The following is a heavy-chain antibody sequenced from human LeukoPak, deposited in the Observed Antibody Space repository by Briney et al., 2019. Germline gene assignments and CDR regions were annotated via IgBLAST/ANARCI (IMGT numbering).Heavy chain of an antibody. Sequence: SETLSLTCTVSGGSISSYYWSWIRQPPGKGLGWIGYIYYSGSTNYNPSLKSRVTISVDTSKNQFSLKLSSVTAADTAVYYCARVTAKNWLDPWGQGTLVTASS. CDR3: ARVTAKNWLDP. V-gene: IGHV4-59*01. J-gene: IGHJ5*02. CDR2: IYYSGST. CDR1: GGSISSYY.